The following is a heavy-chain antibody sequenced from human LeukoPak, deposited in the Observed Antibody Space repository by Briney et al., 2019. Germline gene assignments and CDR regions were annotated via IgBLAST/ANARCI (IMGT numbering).Heavy chain of an antibody. V-gene: IGHV3-30*04. CDR2: ISYDGSNK. CDR3: AKDRGYDSSGYPDDAFDI. Sequence: GGSLRLSCAASGFTFSSYAMHWVRQAPGKGLEWVAVISYDGSNKYYADSVKGRFTISRDNSKNTLYLQMNSLRAEDTAVYYCAKDRGYDSSGYPDDAFDIWGQGTMVTVSS. CDR1: GFTFSSYA. J-gene: IGHJ3*02. D-gene: IGHD3-22*01.